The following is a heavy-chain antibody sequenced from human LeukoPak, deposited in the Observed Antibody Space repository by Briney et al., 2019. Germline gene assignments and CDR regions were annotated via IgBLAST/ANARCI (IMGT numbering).Heavy chain of an antibody. V-gene: IGHV4-39*01. CDR1: GGSINSSGYY. J-gene: IGHJ4*02. D-gene: IGHD6-13*01. Sequence: SETLSLTCTVSGGSINSSGYYWGWIRQPPGKGLEWIGTIYYTGNTYYNPSLKSRVTISVDTSKNQFSLNLRTVTAADTAVYYCARLRIAAGDIFDYWGQGTLVTVSS. CDR2: IYYTGNT. CDR3: ARLRIAAGDIFDY.